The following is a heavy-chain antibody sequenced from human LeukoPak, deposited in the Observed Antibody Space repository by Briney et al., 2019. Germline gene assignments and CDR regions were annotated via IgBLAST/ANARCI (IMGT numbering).Heavy chain of an antibody. CDR1: GFTFSNAW. Sequence: GGSLRLSCAASGFTFSNAWMSWVRQAPGKGLEWVGRIKSKTDGGTTDYAARVKGRFTISRDDSKNTLYLQMNSLKTEDTAVYYCTTEVNYDILTGSSYYFDYWGQGTLVTVSS. D-gene: IGHD3-9*01. CDR2: IKSKTDGGTT. V-gene: IGHV3-15*01. CDR3: TTEVNYDILTGSSYYFDY. J-gene: IGHJ4*02.